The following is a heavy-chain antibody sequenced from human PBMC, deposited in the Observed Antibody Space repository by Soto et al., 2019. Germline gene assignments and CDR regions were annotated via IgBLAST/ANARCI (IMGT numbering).Heavy chain of an antibody. CDR1: GGTFSTSA. CDR2: ILLVFATP. CDR3: ARDKDRLQLGGNYYYILDV. Sequence: QVQLVQSGAEVKKPGSSVKVSCKASGGTFSTSAISWVRQAPGQGLEWVGGILLVFATPAYAQNFQGRAPXTXDXSTTTAYLELTSLRADDTAVYYCARDKDRLQLGGNYYYILDVWGQGTAITVSS. J-gene: IGHJ6*02. D-gene: IGHD1-1*01. V-gene: IGHV1-69*05.